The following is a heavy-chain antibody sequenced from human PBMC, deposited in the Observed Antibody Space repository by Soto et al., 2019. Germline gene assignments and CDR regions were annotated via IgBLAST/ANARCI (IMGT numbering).Heavy chain of an antibody. D-gene: IGHD3-9*01. CDR3: ARAPIITEYFDWLSHVWFDP. CDR2: ISAYNGNT. CDR1: GYTFTGYY. V-gene: IGHV1-18*04. J-gene: IGHJ5*02. Sequence: PVKVSCKESGYTFTGYYMHWVQQAPGQGLEWMGWISAYNGNTNYAQKLQGRVTMTTDTSTSTAYMELRSLRSDDTAVYYCARAPIITEYFDWLSHVWFDPWGQGTLVTVSS.